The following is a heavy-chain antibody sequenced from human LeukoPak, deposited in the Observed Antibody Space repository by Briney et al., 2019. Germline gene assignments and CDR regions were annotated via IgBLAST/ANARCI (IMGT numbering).Heavy chain of an antibody. Sequence: GGSLRLSCAASGFTFRSYTMSWVRQAPGKGQEWVSVINGGGDSTNYVDSVKGRFTISRDNSENTLYLQMNSLRAEDTAVYYCARDQSVTNYYYGMDVWGQGTTVTVSS. J-gene: IGHJ6*02. D-gene: IGHD4-17*01. CDR2: INGGGDST. V-gene: IGHV3-23*01. CDR3: ARDQSVTNYYYGMDV. CDR1: GFTFRSYT.